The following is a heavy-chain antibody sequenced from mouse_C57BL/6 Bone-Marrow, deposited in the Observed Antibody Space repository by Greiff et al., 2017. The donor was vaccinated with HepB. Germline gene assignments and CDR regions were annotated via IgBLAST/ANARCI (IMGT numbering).Heavy chain of an antibody. D-gene: IGHD1-1*02. CDR2: ISDGGSYT. CDR3: ARLWSYYAMDY. Sequence: EVQLVESGGGLVKPGGSLKLSCAASGFTFSSYALSWVRQTPEKRLEWVATISDGGSYTYYPDNVKGRFPISRDNAKNNLYLQMSHLQSEDTAMYYCARLWSYYAMDYWGQGTSVTVSS. CDR1: GFTFSSYA. J-gene: IGHJ4*01. V-gene: IGHV5-4*01.